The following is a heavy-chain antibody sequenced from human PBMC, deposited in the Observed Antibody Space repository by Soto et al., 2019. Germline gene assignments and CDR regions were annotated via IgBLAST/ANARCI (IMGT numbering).Heavy chain of an antibody. CDR3: AKVSGSYYYGMDV. Sequence: SETLSLTCAVSGGSISSSNWWSWVRQPPGKGLEWIGEIYHSGSTNYNPSLKSRVTISVDKSKNQFSLKLSSVTAADTAVYYCAKVSGSYYYGMDVWGHGTTVT. V-gene: IGHV4-4*02. D-gene: IGHD1-26*01. CDR2: IYHSGST. J-gene: IGHJ6*02. CDR1: GGSISSSNW.